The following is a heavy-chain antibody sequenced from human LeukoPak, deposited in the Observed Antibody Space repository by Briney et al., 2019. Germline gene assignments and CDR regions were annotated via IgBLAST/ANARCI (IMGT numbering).Heavy chain of an antibody. CDR3: ARARERRVFDY. CDR1: GSTFSRSW. J-gene: IGHJ4*02. Sequence: PGGSLRLSCAASGSTFSRSWMSWVRQAPGTGLEWVSVIYSGGSTYYADSVKGRFTISRDNSKNTLYLQMNSLRAEDTAVYYCARARERRVFDYWGQGTLVTVSS. V-gene: IGHV3-66*01. CDR2: IYSGGST.